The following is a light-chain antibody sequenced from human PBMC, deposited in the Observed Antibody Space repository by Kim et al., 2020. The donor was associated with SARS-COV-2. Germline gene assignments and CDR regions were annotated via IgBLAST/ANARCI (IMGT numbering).Light chain of an antibody. CDR1: NLGNKY. V-gene: IGLV3-1*01. J-gene: IGLJ2*01. CDR2: QDY. CDR3: QVWDSSAVV. Sequence: VSPVRTGTITCSGDNLGNKYVAWYQQRPGQSPVVVIYQDYKRPSEIPERFSGSNSGNTATLTISGTQAVDEADYYCQVWDSSAVVFGGGTQLTVL.